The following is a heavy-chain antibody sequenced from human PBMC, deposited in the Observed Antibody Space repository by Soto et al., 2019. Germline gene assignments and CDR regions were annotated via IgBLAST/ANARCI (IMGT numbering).Heavy chain of an antibody. V-gene: IGHV1-18*04. J-gene: IGHJ4*02. Sequence: ASVKVSCKASCYTFTSYGISWVRQAPGQGLEWMGWISAYNGNTNYAQKLQGRVTMTTDTSTSTAYMELRSLRSDDTAVYYCARVPVVMTAIQGAYFDYWGQGTLVTVSS. CDR1: CYTFTSYG. D-gene: IGHD2-21*02. CDR3: ARVPVVMTAIQGAYFDY. CDR2: ISAYNGNT.